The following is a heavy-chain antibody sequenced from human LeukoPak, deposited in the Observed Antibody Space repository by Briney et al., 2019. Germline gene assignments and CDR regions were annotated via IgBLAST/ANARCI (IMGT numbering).Heavy chain of an antibody. D-gene: IGHD2-2*01. CDR2: IYYSGST. CDR1: GGSISSSSYY. CDR3: AKSPSTSIDY. J-gene: IGHJ4*02. Sequence: SETLSLTCTVSGGSISSSSYYWGWIRQPPGKGLEWIGSIYYSGSTYYNPSLKSRVTISVDTSKNQFSLKLSSVTAADTAVYYCAKSPSTSIDYWGQGTLVTVSS. V-gene: IGHV4-39*01.